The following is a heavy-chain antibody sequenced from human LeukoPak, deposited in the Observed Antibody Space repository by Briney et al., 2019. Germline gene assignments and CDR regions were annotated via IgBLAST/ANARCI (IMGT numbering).Heavy chain of an antibody. D-gene: IGHD3-10*01. CDR1: GGSISSYY. CDR2: IYYSGYT. V-gene: IGHV4-59*01. Sequence: PSETLSLTCTVSGGSISSYYWSWIRQPPGKGLKWIGNIYYSGYTTYSPSPRSRVTISVDTSKNQFSLKLSSVTAADTAVYYCARAPEITMVRGVWFDPWGQGTLVTVSS. CDR3: ARAPEITMVRGVWFDP. J-gene: IGHJ5*02.